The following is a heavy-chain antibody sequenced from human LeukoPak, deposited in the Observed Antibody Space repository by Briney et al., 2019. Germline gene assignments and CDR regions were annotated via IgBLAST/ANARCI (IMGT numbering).Heavy chain of an antibody. J-gene: IGHJ4*02. CDR3: ARDGTAAEDY. Sequence: GGSLRLSCAASGFTFSSYSMNWVRQASGKGLEWVSSISSSSSYIYYADSVKGRFTISRDNAKNSLYLQMNSLRAEDTAVYYCARDGTAAEDYWGQGTLVTVSS. CDR1: GFTFSSYS. V-gene: IGHV3-21*01. CDR2: ISSSSSYI. D-gene: IGHD6-13*01.